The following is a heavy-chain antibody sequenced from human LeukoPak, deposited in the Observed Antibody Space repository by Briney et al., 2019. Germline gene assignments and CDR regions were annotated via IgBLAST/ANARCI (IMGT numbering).Heavy chain of an antibody. CDR3: AGNLYNWNDGSRSNFDY. CDR2: INHSGGT. V-gene: IGHV4-34*01. CDR1: GGSFSGYY. J-gene: IGHJ4*02. Sequence: SETLSLTCAVYGGSFSGYYWSWIRQPPGKGLEWIGEINHSGGTNYNPSLKSRVTISVDTSKNQFSLKLSSVTAADTAVYYCAGNLYNWNDGSRSNFDYWGQGTLVTVSS. D-gene: IGHD1-1*01.